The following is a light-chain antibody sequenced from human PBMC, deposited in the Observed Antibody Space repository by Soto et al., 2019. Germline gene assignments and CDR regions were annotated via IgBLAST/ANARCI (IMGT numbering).Light chain of an antibody. Sequence: EILMTQSPATLSVSRGERATLSCRASQSVSSDLAWYQHKPGQAPRLLIYGASTRATGIPARFSGRGSGTEFTLTISSLQSVDFAVYYCQQYDNWPQTFGQGTKVDIK. V-gene: IGKV3-15*01. CDR2: GAS. CDR1: QSVSSD. J-gene: IGKJ1*01. CDR3: QQYDNWPQT.